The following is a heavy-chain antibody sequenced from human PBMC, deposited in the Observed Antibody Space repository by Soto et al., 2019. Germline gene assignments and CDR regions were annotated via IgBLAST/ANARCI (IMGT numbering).Heavy chain of an antibody. V-gene: IGHV1-18*01. CDR3: ARDSYYDFWSGYYSDYNWFDP. CDR2: ISAYNGNT. Sequence: ASVKVSCKASGYTFTSYGISWVRQAPGQGLEWMGWISAYNGNTNYAQKLQGRVTMTTDTSTSTAYMELRSLRSDDTAVYYCARDSYYDFWSGYYSDYNWFDPWGQGTLVTVSS. CDR1: GYTFTSYG. J-gene: IGHJ5*02. D-gene: IGHD3-3*01.